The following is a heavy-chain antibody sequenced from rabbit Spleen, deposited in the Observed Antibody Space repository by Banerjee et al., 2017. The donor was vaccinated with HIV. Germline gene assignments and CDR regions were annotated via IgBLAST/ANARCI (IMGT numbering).Heavy chain of an antibody. D-gene: IGHD1-1*01. CDR3: ARDSSSSFSSYGMDL. J-gene: IGHJ6*01. CDR2: IDAGSSGFT. V-gene: IGHV1S40*01. CDR1: GISFGISDY. Sequence: QSLEESGGGLVKPGGTLTLTCKASGISFGISDYMCWVRQAPGKGLEWIACIDAGSSGFTYHASWASGRFTISKTSSTTVTLQATSLTAADTATYFCARDSSSSFSSYGMDLWGQGTLVTVS.